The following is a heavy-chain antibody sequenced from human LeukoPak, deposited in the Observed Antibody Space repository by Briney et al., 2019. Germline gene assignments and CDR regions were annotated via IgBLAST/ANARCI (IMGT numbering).Heavy chain of an antibody. D-gene: IGHD6-13*01. Sequence: SETLSLTCSVSGGSVSSYYWSWIRQSPGKGLEWIGYIHNSGRTNYNPSLKSRVTISVDTSKNQFSLKLSSVTAADTAVYYCARRYRQLEGYWFDPWGQGTLVTVSS. CDR2: IHNSGRT. V-gene: IGHV4-59*08. CDR1: GGSVSSYY. CDR3: ARRYRQLEGYWFDP. J-gene: IGHJ5*02.